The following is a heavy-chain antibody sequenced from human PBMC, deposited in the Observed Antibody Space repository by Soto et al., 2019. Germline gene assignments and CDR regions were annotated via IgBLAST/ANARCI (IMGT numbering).Heavy chain of an antibody. J-gene: IGHJ3*02. Sequence: EAQLVESGGGLVQPGRSLRLSCAASGFTFDDYAMHWVRQAPGKGLEWVSGISWNSGSIGYADSVKGRFTISRDNAKNSLYLQMNSLRAEDTALYYCAKDFGFGENDAFDIWGQGTMVTVSS. D-gene: IGHD3-10*01. CDR2: ISWNSGSI. V-gene: IGHV3-9*01. CDR1: GFTFDDYA. CDR3: AKDFGFGENDAFDI.